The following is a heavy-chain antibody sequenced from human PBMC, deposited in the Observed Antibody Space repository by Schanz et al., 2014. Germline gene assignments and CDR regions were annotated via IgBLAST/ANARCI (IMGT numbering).Heavy chain of an antibody. CDR3: ARHNRVWFGKEGC. CDR2: LFYGGSK. V-gene: IGHV4-39*01. D-gene: IGHD3-10*01. Sequence: QLQMQTSGPGLVRPWETLSLTCTVSGGSISDSGAYWGWFRQTPGEGLEWIATLFYGGSKYYNPSCESRVTMAVDASNNQYSLRLGSVTAADTGVYYCARHNRVWFGKEGCWGQGTLVTVSS. J-gene: IGHJ4*02. CDR1: GGSISDSGAY.